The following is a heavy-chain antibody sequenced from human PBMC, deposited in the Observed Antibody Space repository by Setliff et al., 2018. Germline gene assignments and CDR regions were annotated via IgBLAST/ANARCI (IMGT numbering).Heavy chain of an antibody. D-gene: IGHD3-22*01. J-gene: IGHJ4*02. V-gene: IGHV1-2*02. CDR2: INLNTGNI. Sequence: ASVKVSCKASGFSFTDYLMNWMRQAPEQGLEWMGRINLNTGNIFYAQEFQGRVTLTRDTSTSTAYMELSSLRTEDTAVYYCARGYYDSYARYYVVGDYWGQGTPVTVSS. CDR1: GFSFTDYL. CDR3: ARGYYDSYARYYVVGDY.